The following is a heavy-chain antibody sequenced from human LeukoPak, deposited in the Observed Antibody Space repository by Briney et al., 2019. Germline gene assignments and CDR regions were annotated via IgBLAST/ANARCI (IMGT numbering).Heavy chain of an antibody. V-gene: IGHV3-66*01. J-gene: IGHJ3*02. D-gene: IGHD3-9*01. CDR2: IYSGGST. Sequence: ETLSLTCTVSGGSISSSSYYWGWIRQPPGKGLEWVSVIYSGGSTYYADSVKGRFTISRDNSKNTLYLQMNSLRAEDTAVYYCARDLSIWGQGTMVTVSS. CDR1: GGSISSSSYY. CDR3: ARDLSI.